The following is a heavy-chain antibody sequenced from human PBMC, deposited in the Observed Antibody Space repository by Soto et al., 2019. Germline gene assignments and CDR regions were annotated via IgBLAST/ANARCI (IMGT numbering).Heavy chain of an antibody. CDR1: GGSMRNYF. V-gene: IGHV4-59*01. CDR3: AVGEASSRNLAPYYLDF. J-gene: IGHJ4*02. Sequence: SETLSLTCTVSGGSMRNYFWTWIRQPPGKGLEWIGYIHYSGTTSFFPSYNPSLRSRVTISEDTSKNQFSLKLLSVTTADTAVYFCAVGEASSRNLAPYYLDFWGQGTLVTVSS. D-gene: IGHD6-13*01. CDR2: IHYSGTT.